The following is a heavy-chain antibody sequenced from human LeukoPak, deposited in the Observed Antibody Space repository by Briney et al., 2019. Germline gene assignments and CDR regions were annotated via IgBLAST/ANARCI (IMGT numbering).Heavy chain of an antibody. D-gene: IGHD5-18*01. J-gene: IGHJ4*02. CDR1: GFTFSSYA. Sequence: PGGSLRLSCAASGFTFSSYAMHWVRQAPGKGLEWVAVISYDGSNKYYADSVKGRFTISRDNSKNTLYLQMNSLRAEDTAVYYCAKAGGYSYGELDYWGQGTLVTVSS. CDR2: ISYDGSNK. V-gene: IGHV3-30*04. CDR3: AKAGGYSYGELDY.